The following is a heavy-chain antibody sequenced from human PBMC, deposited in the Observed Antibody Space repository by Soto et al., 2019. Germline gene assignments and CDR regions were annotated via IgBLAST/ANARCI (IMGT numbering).Heavy chain of an antibody. D-gene: IGHD3-10*01. CDR2: IYYLGST. J-gene: IGHJ4*02. Sequence: LSLTCSVSGGSMSEYFWSWIRQSPGKGLEWTGYIYYLGSTDYNPSLKSRVTISVDASKRQFSLRLTSVTAADTAVYYCARDGYDGSGSPYPDYWGPGTQVTVSS. CDR3: ARDGYDGSGSPYPDY. V-gene: IGHV4-59*01. CDR1: GGSMSEYF.